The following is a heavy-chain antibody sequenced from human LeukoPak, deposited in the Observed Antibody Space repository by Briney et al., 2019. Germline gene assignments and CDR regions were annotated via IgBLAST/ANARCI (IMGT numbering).Heavy chain of an antibody. J-gene: IGHJ3*02. CDR2: IYSGGST. CDR3: ASSIAVTGIGAFDI. Sequence: GGSLRLSCAASGFTFSNYWMSWVRQAPGKGLEWVSVIYSGGSTLYADSVKGRFSISRDRSKNTLYLQMNSLRAEDTAVYYCASSIAVTGIGAFDIWGQGTMVTVSS. V-gene: IGHV3-53*01. D-gene: IGHD6-19*01. CDR1: GFTFSNYW.